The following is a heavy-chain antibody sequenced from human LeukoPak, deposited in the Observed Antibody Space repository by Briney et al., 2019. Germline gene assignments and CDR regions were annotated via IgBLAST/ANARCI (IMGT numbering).Heavy chain of an antibody. CDR1: GFTFSSYS. CDR2: ISSSSSYI. J-gene: IGHJ6*04. V-gene: IGHV3-21*01. CDR3: ARSLLYDSPDV. D-gene: IGHD3-3*01. Sequence: PGGSLRLSCAASGFTFSSYSMNWVRQAPGKGLEWVSSISSSSSYIYYAESVKGRFTISRDNAKNSLYLQMNSLRAEDTAVYYCARSLLYDSPDVWGKGTTVTVSS.